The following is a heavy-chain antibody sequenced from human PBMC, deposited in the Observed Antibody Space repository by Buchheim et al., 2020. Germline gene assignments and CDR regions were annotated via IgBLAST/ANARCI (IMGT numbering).Heavy chain of an antibody. Sequence: QLQLQESCPGLVTPSETLSLTCTVSGGSISSSRYYWGWIRQPPGKGLEWIGSIYSSCSTYYNPSLNSRVTISLDTSTHPFSLKLSSVTAADTAVYYCARRSSWQESYYYYYGMDVWGQGTT. CDR2: IYSSCST. D-gene: IGHD6-13*01. V-gene: IGHV4-39*07. J-gene: IGHJ6*02. CDR1: GGSISSSRYY. CDR3: ARRSSWQESYYYYYGMDV.